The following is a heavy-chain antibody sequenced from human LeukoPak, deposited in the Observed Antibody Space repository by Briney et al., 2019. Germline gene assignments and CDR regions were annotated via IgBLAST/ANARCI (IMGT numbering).Heavy chain of an antibody. CDR3: ATRYIQKYSVFYVC. D-gene: IGHD5/OR15-5a*01. Sequence: GGSLRHCCTACRFTYRGYAVRGLRQAPGKGLEWIATITGNDGPTFYADSVKGRFVVSRDNAKNTLYLQMNRQRVEDTAIYYCATRYIQKYSVFYVCWGQGTLVSVSS. CDR2: ITGNDGPT. J-gene: IGHJ4*02. CDR1: RFTYRGYA. V-gene: IGHV3-23*01.